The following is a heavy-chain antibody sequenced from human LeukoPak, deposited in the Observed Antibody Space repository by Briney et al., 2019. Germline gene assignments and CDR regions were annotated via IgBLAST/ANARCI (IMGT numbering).Heavy chain of an antibody. V-gene: IGHV1-2*02. CDR3: ARSSIIAAAGPYYFDY. Sequence: ASVKVSCKASGYTFTGYYMHWVRQAPGQGLEWMGWINPNGGGTNYAQKFQGRVTITADKSTSTAYMELSSLRSEDTAVYYCARSSIIAAAGPYYFDYWGQGTLVTVSS. J-gene: IGHJ4*02. CDR1: GYTFTGYY. CDR2: INPNGGGT. D-gene: IGHD6-13*01.